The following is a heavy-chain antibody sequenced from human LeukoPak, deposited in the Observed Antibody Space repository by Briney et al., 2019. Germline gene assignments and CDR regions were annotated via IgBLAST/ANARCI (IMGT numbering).Heavy chain of an antibody. D-gene: IGHD2-21*02. CDR3: TRTPCDGACYWHDY. Sequence: PSETLSLTCTVSGGSVSSGSYFWSWIRQPPGKGLEYLGYMYYSGSTKYNPSLKSRVTMLIDTSKNQFSLKLNSVTAADTAVYYCTRTPCDGACYWHDYWGQGTLVIVSS. CDR2: MYYSGST. CDR1: GGSVSSGSYF. J-gene: IGHJ4*02. V-gene: IGHV4-61*01.